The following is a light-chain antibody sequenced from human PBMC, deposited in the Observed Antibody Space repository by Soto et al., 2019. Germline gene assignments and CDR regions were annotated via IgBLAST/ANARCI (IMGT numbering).Light chain of an antibody. CDR3: QQRTNWPPKYT. J-gene: IGKJ2*01. V-gene: IGKV3-11*01. CDR1: QSVSSY. CDR2: DAS. Sequence: EIVLTQSPATLSLSPGERATLSCRASQSVSSYLAWYQQKPCQAPRLLIYDASNRATGIPARFSGSGSGTDFTLTISRLEPEEFAVYYCQQRTNWPPKYTFGQGTKLEIK.